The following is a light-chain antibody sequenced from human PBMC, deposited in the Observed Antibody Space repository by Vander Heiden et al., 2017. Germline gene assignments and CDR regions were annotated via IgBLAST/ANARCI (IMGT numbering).Light chain of an antibody. Sequence: DIQLTQSPSFLSASVGDRVTITCRASQGISSYLAWYQQKPGKAPKLLIYAASTLQSGVPSRFSGSGSGTEFTLTISSLQPEDFATYYCQQLNSYPLTFGPGTKVXIK. CDR2: AAS. CDR1: QGISSY. CDR3: QQLNSYPLT. J-gene: IGKJ3*01. V-gene: IGKV1-9*01.